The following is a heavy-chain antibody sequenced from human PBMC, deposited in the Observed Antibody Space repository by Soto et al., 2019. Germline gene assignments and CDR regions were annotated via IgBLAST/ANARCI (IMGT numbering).Heavy chain of an antibody. V-gene: IGHV4-39*01. CDR1: GGSISASSYY. CDR3: ARTIYGSGSYYSSP. CDR2: MDYSGST. D-gene: IGHD3-10*01. Sequence: SETLSLTCTVSGGSISASSYYWGWIRQPPGKGLEWIGSMDYSGSTYYNPSLKSRVTISVDTSKNQFSLKLSSLTAADTAVYYCARTIYGSGSYYSSPWGQGALVTVSS. J-gene: IGHJ5*02.